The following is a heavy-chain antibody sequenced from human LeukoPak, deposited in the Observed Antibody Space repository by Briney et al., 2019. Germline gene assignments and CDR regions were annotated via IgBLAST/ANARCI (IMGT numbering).Heavy chain of an antibody. D-gene: IGHD1-1*01. V-gene: IGHV4-61*02. J-gene: IGHJ6*02. CDR3: AREADPLKLERPRWGYYGMDV. CDR1: GGSISSGSYY. Sequence: SSETLSLTCTVSGGSISSGSYYWSWIRQPAGKGLEWIGRIYTSGSTNYKPSLKSRVTISVDTSKNQFSLKLSSVTAADTAVYYCAREADPLKLERPRWGYYGMDVWGQGTTVTVSS. CDR2: IYTSGST.